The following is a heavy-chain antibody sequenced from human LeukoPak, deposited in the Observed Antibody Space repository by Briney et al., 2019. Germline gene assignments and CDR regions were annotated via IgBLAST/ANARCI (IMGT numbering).Heavy chain of an antibody. D-gene: IGHD2-15*01. Sequence: GCSLRLPCAVSGFTFRRYAMSWVGQAPGKGLDGVSAISRTGGNTYYADSVKGRFTISRDNSKNTLNLQMNSLRAEDTAVYYGAKGLGRGGGSCFDYWGQGTLVTVSS. CDR2: ISRTGGNT. CDR1: GFTFRRYA. J-gene: IGHJ4*02. CDR3: AKGLGRGGGSCFDY. V-gene: IGHV3-23*01.